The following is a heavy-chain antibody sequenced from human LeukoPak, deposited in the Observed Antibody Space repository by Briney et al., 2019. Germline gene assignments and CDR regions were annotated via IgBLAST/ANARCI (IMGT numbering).Heavy chain of an antibody. CDR3: ASRHCSSTSCYDDYGYFDY. Sequence: ASVKVSCKASGYTFTSYDINWVRQATGQGLEWMGWMNPNSGNTGYAQKFQGRVTITADESTSTAYMELSSLRSEDTAVYYCASRHCSSTSCYDDYGYFDYWGQGTLVTVSS. CDR2: MNPNSGNT. CDR1: GYTFTSYD. D-gene: IGHD2-2*01. J-gene: IGHJ4*02. V-gene: IGHV1-8*01.